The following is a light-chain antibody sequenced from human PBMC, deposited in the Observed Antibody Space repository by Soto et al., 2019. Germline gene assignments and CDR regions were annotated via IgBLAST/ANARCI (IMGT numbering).Light chain of an antibody. V-gene: IGLV2-11*01. J-gene: IGLJ2*01. CDR1: SSDIGGYNY. CDR2: DVS. Sequence: QSVLTQPRSVSGSPGQSVTISCTGTSSDIGGYNYVSWYQQYPGKAPKLMIYDVSKWPSGVPDRFSGSKSGNTASLTISGLQAEDEADYYCSSYAGRYTSVVFGGGTKMTVL. CDR3: SSYAGRYTSVV.